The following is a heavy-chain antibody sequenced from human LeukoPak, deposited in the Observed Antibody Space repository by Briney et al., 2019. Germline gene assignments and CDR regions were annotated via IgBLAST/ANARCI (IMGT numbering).Heavy chain of an antibody. D-gene: IGHD3-3*01. Sequence: GASVKVSCKTSGYRFATYAITWVRQAPGQGLEWMGWINTNTGQPAYAQGFTGRFVFSLDTSVTTAYLQITSLKTEDTAVYYCARGGDYDFWSGYNGVWFDPWGQGTLVTVSS. CDR1: GYRFATYA. V-gene: IGHV7-4-1*02. J-gene: IGHJ5*02. CDR2: INTNTGQP. CDR3: ARGGDYDFWSGYNGVWFDP.